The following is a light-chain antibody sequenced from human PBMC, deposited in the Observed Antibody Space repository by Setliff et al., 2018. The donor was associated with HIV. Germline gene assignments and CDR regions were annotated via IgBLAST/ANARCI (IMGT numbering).Light chain of an antibody. V-gene: IGLV2-18*02. Sequence: QSALTQPPSVSGSPGQSVTISCTGTSSDVGSYNRVSWYQQPPGTAPKLMIYEVSNRPSGVPDRFSGSKSGNTASLTISGLQAEDEADYYCSSYTSNSTPVFGTGTKVTVL. CDR1: SSDVGSYNR. J-gene: IGLJ1*01. CDR3: SSYTSNSTPV. CDR2: EVS.